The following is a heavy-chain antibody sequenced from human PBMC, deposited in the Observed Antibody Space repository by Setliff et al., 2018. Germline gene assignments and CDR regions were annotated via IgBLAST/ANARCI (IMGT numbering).Heavy chain of an antibody. D-gene: IGHD5-18*01. CDR1: GGSINSGPYY. V-gene: IGHV4-61*09. CDR2: IYSKGSM. J-gene: IGHJ4*01. Sequence: PSETLSLTCTVTGGSINSGPYYWTWIRQFAGKGLEWLGQIYSKGSMNYNPSLKSRVTISADSSKSQLFLRLTSVTAADTAIYYCARGDSSGNSYPVLDYWGQGTLVTVSS. CDR3: ARGDSSGNSYPVLDY.